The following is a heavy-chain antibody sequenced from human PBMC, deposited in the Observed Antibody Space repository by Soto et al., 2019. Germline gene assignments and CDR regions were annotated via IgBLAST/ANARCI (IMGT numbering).Heavy chain of an antibody. CDR1: GYTFTSYA. Sequence: QVPLVQSGAEVKKPGASVKVSCKASGYTFTSYAMHWVRQAPGQRLEWMGWINAGNGNTKYSQKFQGRVTITRDTSASTAYMELSSLRSEDTAVYYCARDQAVASFTNYYYYYYMDVWGKGTTVTVSS. CDR2: INAGNGNT. CDR3: ARDQAVASFTNYYYYYYMDV. D-gene: IGHD6-19*01. J-gene: IGHJ6*03. V-gene: IGHV1-3*01.